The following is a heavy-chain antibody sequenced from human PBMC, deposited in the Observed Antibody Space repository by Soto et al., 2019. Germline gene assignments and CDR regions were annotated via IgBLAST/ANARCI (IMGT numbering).Heavy chain of an antibody. CDR2: IYYSGST. CDR1: GGSISSSSYY. CDR3: ARDSSGYYYYTRGFYYYGMDV. J-gene: IGHJ6*02. D-gene: IGHD3-22*01. V-gene: IGHV4-39*01. Sequence: SETLSLTCTVSGGSISSSSYYWGWIRQPPGKGLEWIGSIYYSGSTYYNPSLKSRVTISVDTSKNQFSLKLSSVTAADTAVYYCARDSSGYYYYTRGFYYYGMDVWGQGTTVTSP.